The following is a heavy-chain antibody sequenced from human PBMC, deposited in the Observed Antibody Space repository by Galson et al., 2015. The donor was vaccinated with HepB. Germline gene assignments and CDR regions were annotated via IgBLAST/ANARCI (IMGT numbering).Heavy chain of an antibody. J-gene: IGHJ5*02. V-gene: IGHV1-2*02. CDR2: INPNSGGT. CDR1: GYTFTGYY. D-gene: IGHD2-15*01. CDR3: ARTVVVSRQALYKHWFDP. Sequence: SVKVSCKASGYTFTGYYMHWVRQAPGQGLEWMGWINPNSGGTNYAQKFQGRVTMTRDTSISTAYMELSRLRSDDTAVYYCARTVVVSRQALYKHWFDPWGQGTLVTVSS.